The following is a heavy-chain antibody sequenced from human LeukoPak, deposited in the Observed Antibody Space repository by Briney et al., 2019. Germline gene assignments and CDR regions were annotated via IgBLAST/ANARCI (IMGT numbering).Heavy chain of an antibody. D-gene: IGHD6-13*01. CDR1: GFTFSSYG. V-gene: IGHV3-21*01. J-gene: IGHJ4*02. Sequence: GVSLRLSCAASGFTFSSYGMHWVRQAPGKGLEWLTSISSSSSYIYYADSVKGRFTISRDNAKNSLYLKMNSLGDEDTAVYYCASTRAQLVHNYWGQGTLVTVSS. CDR2: ISSSSSYI. CDR3: ASTRAQLVHNY.